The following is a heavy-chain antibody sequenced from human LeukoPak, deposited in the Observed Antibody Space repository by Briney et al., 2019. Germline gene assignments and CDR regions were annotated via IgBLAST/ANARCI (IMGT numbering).Heavy chain of an antibody. CDR2: TRNKANSYTT. V-gene: IGHV3-72*01. J-gene: IGHJ4*02. D-gene: IGHD3-3*01. Sequence: QPGGSLRLSCAASGFTFSDHYMDWVRQAPGKGLEWVGRTRNKANSYTTEYAASVKGRFTISRDDSKNSLYLQMNSLKTEDTAVYYCSSPPSYEFRTGYYLHWGQGTLVTVSS. CDR3: SSPPSYEFRTGYYLH. CDR1: GFTFSDHY.